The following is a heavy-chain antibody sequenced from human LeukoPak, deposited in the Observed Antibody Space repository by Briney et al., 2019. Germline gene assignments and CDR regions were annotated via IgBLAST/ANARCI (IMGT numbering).Heavy chain of an antibody. D-gene: IGHD1-26*01. CDR1: GFTFSTYA. CDR2: ISVTGGST. V-gene: IGHV3-23*01. J-gene: IGHJ4*02. CDR3: AKHSRGSSRGASAFDY. Sequence: GGSLRLSCAASGFTFSTYAMSWVRQAPGRGLEWVSAISVTGGSTYSADSVKGRFTISRDNSKNTLYLQMNSLRAEDTAAYYCAKHSRGSSRGASAFDYWGQGTVVTVSS.